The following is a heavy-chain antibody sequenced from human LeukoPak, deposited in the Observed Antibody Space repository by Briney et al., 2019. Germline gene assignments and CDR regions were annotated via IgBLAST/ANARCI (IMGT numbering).Heavy chain of an antibody. D-gene: IGHD3-3*01. Sequence: SETLSLTRTVSGGSISSSSYYWGWIRQPPGKGLEWIVCIYYSGSTYYNPSLKSRVTISVGTSKNQFSLKLSSVTAADTAVYYCARGSSGVVSWFDPWGQGTLVTVSS. V-gene: IGHV4-39*07. CDR2: IYYSGST. J-gene: IGHJ5*02. CDR1: GGSISSSSYY. CDR3: ARGSSGVVSWFDP.